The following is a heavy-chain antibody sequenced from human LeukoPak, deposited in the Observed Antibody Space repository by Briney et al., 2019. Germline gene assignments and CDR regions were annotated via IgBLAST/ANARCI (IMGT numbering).Heavy chain of an antibody. CDR3: ARQRGPDY. J-gene: IGHJ4*02. V-gene: IGHV4-59*08. Sequence: SETLSLTCTVSGGSISSYYWSWIRQPPGKGLEWIGYIYYSGSTNYNPSLKSRVTISVDTSKNQFSLKLSSVTAADTAVYYCARQRGPDYWGQGTLVTVSS. CDR1: GGSISSYY. CDR2: IYYSGST.